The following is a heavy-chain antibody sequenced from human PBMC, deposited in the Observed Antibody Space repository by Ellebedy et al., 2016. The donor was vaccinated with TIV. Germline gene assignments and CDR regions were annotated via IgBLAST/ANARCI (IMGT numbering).Heavy chain of an antibody. J-gene: IGHJ5*02. CDR3: ARAISPTTPGNWFDH. Sequence: MPGGSLRLSCAVSGGSISSSNWWSWVRQPPGKGLEWIGEIYHSGSTNYNPSLKSRVTISVDKSKNQFSLKLSSVTAADTAVYYCARAISPTTPGNWFDHWGQGTLVTVSS. V-gene: IGHV4-4*02. CDR1: GGSISSSNW. CDR2: IYHSGST. D-gene: IGHD4-17*01.